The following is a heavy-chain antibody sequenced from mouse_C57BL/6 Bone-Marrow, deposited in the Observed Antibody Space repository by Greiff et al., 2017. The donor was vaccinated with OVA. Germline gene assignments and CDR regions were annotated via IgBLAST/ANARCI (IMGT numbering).Heavy chain of an antibody. V-gene: IGHV5-6*01. CDR2: ISSGGSYT. Sequence: VTLVASGGDLVKPGGSLKLSCAASGFTFSSYGMSWVRQTPDKRLEWVATISSGGSYTYYPDSVKGRFTISRDTAKNTLYLQRISLKSEDTAMYYCARHYGSPYYFDYWGQGTTLTVSS. CDR3: ARHYGSPYYFDY. CDR1: GFTFSSYG. D-gene: IGHD1-1*01. J-gene: IGHJ2*01.